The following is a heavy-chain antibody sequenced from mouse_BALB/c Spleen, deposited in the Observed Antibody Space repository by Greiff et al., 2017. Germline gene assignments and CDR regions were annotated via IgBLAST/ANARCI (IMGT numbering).Heavy chain of an antibody. CDR1: GFNIKDYY. Sequence: VQLQQSGAELVRPGALVKLSCKASGFNIKDYYMHWVKQRPEQGLEWIGWIDPENGNTIYDPKFQGKASITADTSSNTAYLQLSSLTSEDTAVYYCVKNFDYWGQGTTRTVSS. V-gene: IGHV14-1*02. J-gene: IGHJ2*01. CDR3: VKNFDY. D-gene: IGHD1-3*01. CDR2: IDPENGNT.